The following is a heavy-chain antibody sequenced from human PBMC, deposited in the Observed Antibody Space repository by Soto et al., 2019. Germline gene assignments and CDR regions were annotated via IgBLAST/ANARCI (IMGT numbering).Heavy chain of an antibody. D-gene: IGHD6-19*01. CDR2: ISHDGNDR. Sequence: QVELVESGGGVVRPGRSLRLSCEASGFSFSAYGMHWVRQAPGKGLEWVAAISHDGNDRYYADSVKGRFTISRDNSKNTLYLQMNRLRSEEAAIYYCPKGTAVPYQWFDSWGQGTLVTVSS. CDR3: PKGTAVPYQWFDS. CDR1: GFSFSAYG. V-gene: IGHV3-30*18. J-gene: IGHJ5*01.